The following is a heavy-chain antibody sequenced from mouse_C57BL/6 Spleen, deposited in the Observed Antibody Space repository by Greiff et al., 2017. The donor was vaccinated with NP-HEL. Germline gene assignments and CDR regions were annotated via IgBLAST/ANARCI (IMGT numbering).Heavy chain of an antibody. CDR3: ARGRYYSNPGDYFDY. CDR2: IDPSDSYT. J-gene: IGHJ2*01. Sequence: QVQLQQPGAELVRPGTSVKLSCKASGYTFTSYWMHWVKQRPGQGLEWIGVIDPSDSYTNYNQKFKGKATLTVDTSSSTAYMQLSSLTSEDSAVYYCARGRYYSNPGDYFDYWGQGTTLTVSS. V-gene: IGHV1-59*01. CDR1: GYTFTSYW. D-gene: IGHD2-5*01.